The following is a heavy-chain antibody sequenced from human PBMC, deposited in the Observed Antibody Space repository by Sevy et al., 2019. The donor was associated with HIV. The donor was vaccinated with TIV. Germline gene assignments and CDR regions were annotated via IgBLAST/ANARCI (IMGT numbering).Heavy chain of an antibody. CDR3: AREGCTKPHDY. V-gene: IGHV3-23*01. Sequence: GGSLRLSCAASGFTFSKYSMSWVRQPPGKGLEWVSTFSFGCGEINYADSVKGRSTISRNNSKSSVYLQMNNLRPEDTAVYYCAREGCTKPHDYWGQGTLVTVSS. D-gene: IGHD2-8*01. CDR1: GFTFSKYS. CDR2: FSFGCGEI. J-gene: IGHJ4*02.